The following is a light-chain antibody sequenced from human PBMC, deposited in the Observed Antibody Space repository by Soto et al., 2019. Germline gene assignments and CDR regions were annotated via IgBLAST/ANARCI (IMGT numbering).Light chain of an antibody. CDR3: GADHGSGSNFVV. Sequence: QLVLTQPPSASASLGASVTLTCTLSSGYSNYKVDWYQQRPGKGPRFVMRVGTGGIVGSKGDGIPDRFSVLGSGLNRYLTXXXXXXEDESDYHCGADHGSGSNFVVFGGGTKVTVL. J-gene: IGLJ2*01. V-gene: IGLV9-49*01. CDR2: VGTGGIVG. CDR1: SGYSNYK.